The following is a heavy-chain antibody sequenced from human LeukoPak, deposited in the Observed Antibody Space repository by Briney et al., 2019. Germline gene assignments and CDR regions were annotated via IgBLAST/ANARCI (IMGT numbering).Heavy chain of an antibody. V-gene: IGHV1-18*01. Sequence: ASVKVSCKASGYTFTSYGISWVRQAPGQGLEWMGRISAYNGNTNYAQKLQGRVTMTTDTSTSTAYMELRSLRSDDTAVYYCARDGRVYYDSSGPGGYWGQGTLVTVSS. CDR2: ISAYNGNT. CDR3: ARDGRVYYDSSGPGGY. J-gene: IGHJ4*02. D-gene: IGHD3-22*01. CDR1: GYTFTSYG.